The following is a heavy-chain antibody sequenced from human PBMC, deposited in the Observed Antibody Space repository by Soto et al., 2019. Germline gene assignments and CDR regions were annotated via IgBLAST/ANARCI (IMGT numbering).Heavy chain of an antibody. CDR1: GYTFTSYG. V-gene: IGHV1-18*01. CDR3: AAVAEYYYNCGMDV. J-gene: IGHJ6*02. D-gene: IGHD6-19*01. Sequence: QVQLVQSGAEVKKPGASVKVSCKASGYTFTSYGISWVRQAPGQGLERMGRSSAYNGNTNYTQKRQSRVTMTTDTSTSTAYLELRSLRADDTAVYYCAAVAEYYYNCGMDVWGQGTTVTVSS. CDR2: SSAYNGNT.